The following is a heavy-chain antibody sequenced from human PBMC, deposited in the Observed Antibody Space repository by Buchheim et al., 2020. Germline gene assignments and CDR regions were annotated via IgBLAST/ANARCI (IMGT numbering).Heavy chain of an antibody. V-gene: IGHV1-46*03. CDR2: INPSGGST. D-gene: IGHD3-22*01. Sequence: QVQLVQSGAEVMKPGASVKVSCKASGYTFTSYYLHWARPAPGEGLEWMGRINPSGGSTSYAQKFQGRVTMTRDTSTSTVYMELSSLRSEDTAVYYCARVHYDSSGYYSRGLDYWGQGTL. J-gene: IGHJ4*02. CDR3: ARVHYDSSGYYSRGLDY. CDR1: GYTFTSYY.